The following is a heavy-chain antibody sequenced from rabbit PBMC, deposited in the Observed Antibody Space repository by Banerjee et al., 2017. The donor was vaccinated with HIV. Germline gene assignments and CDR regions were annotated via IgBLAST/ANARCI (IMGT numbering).Heavy chain of an antibody. J-gene: IGHJ6*01. Sequence: QEQLVESGGGLVQPEGSLTLTCKASGFSFSDRDVMCWVRQAPGKGLEWIACINAITGKAVYANWAKGRSTFSKTSSTTVTLQMTRLTAADTATYFCARDTSSSFSSYGMDLWGQGTLVTVS. CDR2: INAITGKA. CDR1: GFSFSDRDV. V-gene: IGHV1S45*01. D-gene: IGHD1-1*01. CDR3: ARDTSSSFSSYGMDL.